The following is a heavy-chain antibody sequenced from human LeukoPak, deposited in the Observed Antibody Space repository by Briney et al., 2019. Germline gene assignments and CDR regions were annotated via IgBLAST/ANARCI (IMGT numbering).Heavy chain of an antibody. J-gene: IGHJ4*02. CDR2: IYYSGST. D-gene: IGHD3-9*01. CDR1: GVSISSSNSY. V-gene: IGHV4-39*01. CDR3: ARGRDILTGYRYALDY. Sequence: SETLSLTCTVSGVSISSSNSYWGWIRQPPGKGLEWIGSIYYSGSTYYNPSLKSRVTISVDTSKNQFSLKLSSVTAADTAVYYCARGRDILTGYRYALDYWGQGTLVTVSS.